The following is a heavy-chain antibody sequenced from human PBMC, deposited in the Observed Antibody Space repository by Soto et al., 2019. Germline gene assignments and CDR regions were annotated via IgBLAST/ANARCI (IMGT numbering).Heavy chain of an antibody. Sequence: ASVKVSCKASGYTLTSYYMHWVRQAPGQGLEWMGIINPSGGSTSYAQKFQGRVTMTRDTSTSTVYMELSSLRSEDTAVYYCARVVEQDYGELNWFDPWGQGSLVTVSS. CDR2: INPSGGST. CDR3: ARVVEQDYGELNWFDP. J-gene: IGHJ5*02. V-gene: IGHV1-46*03. D-gene: IGHD4-17*01. CDR1: GYTLTSYY.